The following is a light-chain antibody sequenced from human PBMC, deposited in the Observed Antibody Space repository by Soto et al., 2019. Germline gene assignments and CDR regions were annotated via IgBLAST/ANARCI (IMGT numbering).Light chain of an antibody. J-gene: IGKJ1*01. CDR3: QQYGNSPRT. Sequence: EIVLTQSPATLSLSPGERATLSCRASQSVSSYLAWYQQKPGQAPRLLISGASNRATGIPDRFSGSGSGTDFTLTISRLEPEDFAVYYCQQYGNSPRTFGQGTKVDI. CDR1: QSVSSY. V-gene: IGKV3-20*01. CDR2: GAS.